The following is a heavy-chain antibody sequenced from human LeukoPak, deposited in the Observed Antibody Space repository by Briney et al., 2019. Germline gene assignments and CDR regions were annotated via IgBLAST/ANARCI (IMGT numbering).Heavy chain of an antibody. J-gene: IGHJ4*02. Sequence: SETLSLTCTVSGGSISGYFWSWVRQPPGKGPEWIGYIYPSGSTSYNPSLSGRVTFSIDTSKNQFSLRLSSVTAADTAVYYCARVRYSGSYRFDYWGQGTLVTVSS. CDR2: IYPSGST. CDR1: GGSISGYF. V-gene: IGHV4-4*09. D-gene: IGHD1-26*01. CDR3: ARVRYSGSYRFDY.